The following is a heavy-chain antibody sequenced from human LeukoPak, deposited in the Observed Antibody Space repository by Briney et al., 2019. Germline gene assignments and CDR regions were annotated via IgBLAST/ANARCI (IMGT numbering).Heavy chain of an antibody. CDR3: ARLRSGNSEYYFDY. J-gene: IGHJ4*02. D-gene: IGHD3-10*01. V-gene: IGHV3-21*04. Sequence: GGSLRLSCAASGFTFSSYNMNWVRQAPGKGLEWVSSISSSSSYIYYADSVKGRITISRDNAKNSLYLQMNSLRAEDTAVYYCARLRSGNSEYYFDYWGQGTLVTVSS. CDR2: ISSSSSYI. CDR1: GFTFSSYN.